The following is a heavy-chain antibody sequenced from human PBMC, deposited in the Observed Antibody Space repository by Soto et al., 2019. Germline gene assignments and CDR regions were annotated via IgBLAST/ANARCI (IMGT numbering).Heavy chain of an antibody. D-gene: IGHD3-10*01. J-gene: IGHJ4*02. CDR2: VNPMLSMS. V-gene: IGHV1-69*04. CDR1: GDTFSFYS. Sequence: QGRLVQSGAEVKRPWSSRKVSCKASGDTFSFYSINWVRQAPGLVLEGMGRVNPMLSMSNYAPRFQGRVKMTADKSTSTAYMELSGLRSERTAMYYCAMSYGSGYRALDYWGKGALATVSS. CDR3: AMSYGSGYRALDY.